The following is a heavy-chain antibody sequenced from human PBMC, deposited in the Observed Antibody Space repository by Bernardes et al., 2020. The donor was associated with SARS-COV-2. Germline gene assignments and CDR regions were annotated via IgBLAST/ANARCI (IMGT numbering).Heavy chain of an antibody. CDR1: GFNFRSSA. D-gene: IGHD3-10*01. V-gene: IGHV3-23*01. CDR2: ISGSGDNT. Sequence: GGSLRLSCAVSGFNFRSSAMTWVRQAPGKGLEWVSAISGSGDNTYYADSVKGRFTISRDNSKNTLYLQMNSLRAEDTALYYCANLYGSETYYFDYWGQGTLVTVSS. J-gene: IGHJ4*02. CDR3: ANLYGSETYYFDY.